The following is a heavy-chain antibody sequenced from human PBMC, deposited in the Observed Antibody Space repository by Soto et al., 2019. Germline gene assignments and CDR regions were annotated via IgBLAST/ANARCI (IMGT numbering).Heavy chain of an antibody. Sequence: GESLKISCKGSGYSFTSYWIGWVRQIPGKVLEWMGIIYPGDSDTRYSPSFQGQVTISADKSISTAYLQWSSLKASDTAMYYCARTSSWSLGGMDVWGQGTTVTVSS. J-gene: IGHJ6*02. D-gene: IGHD6-13*01. CDR3: ARTSSWSLGGMDV. V-gene: IGHV5-51*01. CDR1: GYSFTSYW. CDR2: IYPGDSDT.